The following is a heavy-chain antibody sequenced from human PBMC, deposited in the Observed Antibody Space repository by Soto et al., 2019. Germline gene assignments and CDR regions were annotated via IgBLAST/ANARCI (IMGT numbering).Heavy chain of an antibody. D-gene: IGHD6-13*01. CDR1: GDSFPSYG. CDR3: VRRTVSATGIDWFDP. CDR2: YNAADEAT. J-gene: IGHJ5*02. V-gene: IGHV1-3*01. Sequence: PSLKVSCKTSGDSFPSYGIHWVRQAPGKRLECIGWYNAADEATNYSPKFQGRGTITRDTSGSTAYMELRRLRPENTALYYCVRRTVSATGIDWFDPRGQGTLITVSS.